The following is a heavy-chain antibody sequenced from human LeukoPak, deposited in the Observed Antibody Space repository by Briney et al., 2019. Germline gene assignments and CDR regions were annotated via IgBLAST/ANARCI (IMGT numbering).Heavy chain of an antibody. CDR1: GFTFSSYW. V-gene: IGHV3-7*01. CDR2: IKQDGSEK. CDR3: ARDTHYYDSSGSNSLTY. D-gene: IGHD3-22*01. Sequence: GGSLRLSCAASGFTFSSYWMSWVRQAPGKGLEWVANIKQDGSEKYYVDSVKGRLTISRDNAKNSLYLQMNSLRAEDTAVYYCARDTHYYDSSGSNSLTYWGQGTLVTVSS. J-gene: IGHJ4*02.